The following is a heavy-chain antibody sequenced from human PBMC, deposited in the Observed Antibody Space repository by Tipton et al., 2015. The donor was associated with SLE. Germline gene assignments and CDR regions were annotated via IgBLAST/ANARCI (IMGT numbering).Heavy chain of an antibody. CDR2: IYYSGST. Sequence: LRLSCTVSGGSISRYYWSWIRQPPGKGLEWIGYIYYSGSTNYNPSLKSRVTISVDTSKNQFSLKLSSVTAADTAVYYCAREDGRYYFDYWGQGTLVTVSS. J-gene: IGHJ4*02. CDR1: GGSISRYY. D-gene: IGHD5-24*01. V-gene: IGHV4-59*12. CDR3: AREDGRYYFDY.